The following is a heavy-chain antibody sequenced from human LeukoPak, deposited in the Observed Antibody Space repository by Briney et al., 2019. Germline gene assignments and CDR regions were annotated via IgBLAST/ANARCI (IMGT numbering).Heavy chain of an antibody. CDR3: ARDRTASGVQVYFQH. D-gene: IGHD1-26*01. CDR2: VSSDGRAT. V-gene: IGHV3-74*01. CDR1: GFTLSAYW. Sequence: GGSLRLSCAASGFTLSAYWMHWVRQVPGKGLVWVSRVSSDGRATNYPHSGKGRFTISRDNAKNSLYLQMNSLRAEDTAVYYCARDRTASGVQVYFQHWGQGTLVTVSS. J-gene: IGHJ1*01.